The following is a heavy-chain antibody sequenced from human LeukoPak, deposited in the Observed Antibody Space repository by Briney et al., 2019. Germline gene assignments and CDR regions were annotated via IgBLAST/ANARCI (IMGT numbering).Heavy chain of an antibody. CDR3: ARVAALAGTVIDY. V-gene: IGHV3-7*01. Sequence: GGSLRLSCAASGFTFRSYWMSWVRQAPGKGLEWVANIKQDGSEKYYVDSVKGRFTISRGNAKNSLSLQMNSLRAEDTAVYYCARVAALAGTVIDYWGQGTLVTVSS. CDR2: IKQDGSEK. CDR1: GFTFRSYW. D-gene: IGHD6-19*01. J-gene: IGHJ4*02.